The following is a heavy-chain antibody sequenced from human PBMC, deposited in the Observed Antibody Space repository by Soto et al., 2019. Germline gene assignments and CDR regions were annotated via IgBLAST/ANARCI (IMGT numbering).Heavy chain of an antibody. J-gene: IGHJ4*02. CDR3: ARGPFGDAAMVTNYFDY. CDR2: ISWSSDTT. V-gene: IGHV3-9*01. CDR1: GFTFEDYA. D-gene: IGHD5-18*01. Sequence: EVQLVESGGGLVRPGRSLRLTCAASGFTFEDYAMHWVRQGPGKGLEWVSGISWSSDTTAYADSVKGRFTISRDNSKNTLYLQMNSLRAEDTAVYYCARGPFGDAAMVTNYFDYWGQGTLVTVSS.